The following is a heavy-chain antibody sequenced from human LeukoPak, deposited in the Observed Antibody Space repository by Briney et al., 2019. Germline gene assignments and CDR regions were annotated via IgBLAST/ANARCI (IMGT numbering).Heavy chain of an antibody. J-gene: IGHJ6*02. CDR2: ISWNSGSI. D-gene: IGHD3-3*01. V-gene: IGHV3-9*01. CDR3: AKDIRFLEWEGYYGMDV. Sequence: GRSLRLSCAASGFTFDDYAMHWVRQAPGKGLEWVSGISWNSGSIGYAESVKGRFTISRDNAKNSLYLQMNSLRAEDTALYYCAKDIRFLEWEGYYGMDVWGQGTTVTVSS. CDR1: GFTFDDYA.